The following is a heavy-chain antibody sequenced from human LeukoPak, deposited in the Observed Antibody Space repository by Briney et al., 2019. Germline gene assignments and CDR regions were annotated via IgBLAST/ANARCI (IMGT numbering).Heavy chain of an antibody. CDR3: AHSTTSGFYYGSGSTLKNWFDP. CDR1: GFSLSTSGVG. J-gene: IGHJ5*02. D-gene: IGHD3-10*01. Sequence: SGPTLVNPTQTLTLTCTFPGFSLSTSGVGVGWIRQPPGKALEWLALIYWNDDKRYSPSLKSKLTITKDPSKNQVVLTMTNMDPVDTATYYCAHSTTSGFYYGSGSTLKNWFDPWGQGTLVTVSS. CDR2: IYWNDDK. V-gene: IGHV2-5*01.